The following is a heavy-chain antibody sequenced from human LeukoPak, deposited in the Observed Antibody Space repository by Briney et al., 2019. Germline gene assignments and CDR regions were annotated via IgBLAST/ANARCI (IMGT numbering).Heavy chain of an antibody. Sequence: ASVKVSCKASGYTFTGYYMHWVRQAPEQGLEWMGRINPNSGGTNYAQKFQGRVTMTRDTSISTAYMELSRLRSDDTAVYYCARPSSGSGSKPALDYWGQGTLVTVSS. J-gene: IGHJ4*02. CDR3: ARPSSGSGSKPALDY. V-gene: IGHV1-2*06. D-gene: IGHD1-26*01. CDR2: INPNSGGT. CDR1: GYTFTGYY.